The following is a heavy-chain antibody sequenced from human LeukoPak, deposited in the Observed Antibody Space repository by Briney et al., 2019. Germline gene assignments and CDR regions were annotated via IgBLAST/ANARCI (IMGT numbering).Heavy chain of an antibody. V-gene: IGHV3-21*01. J-gene: IGHJ6*03. Sequence: GGSLRLSCAASGFTFSSYSMNWVRQAPGKGLEWVSSISSSSSYIYYADSVKGRFTISRDNAKNSLYLQMNSLRAEDTAVYYCARSAPYYYGSGSYSIADYYYYYYMDVWGKGTTVTVSS. D-gene: IGHD3-10*01. CDR2: ISSSSSYI. CDR3: ARSAPYYYGSGSYSIADYYYYYYMDV. CDR1: GFTFSSYS.